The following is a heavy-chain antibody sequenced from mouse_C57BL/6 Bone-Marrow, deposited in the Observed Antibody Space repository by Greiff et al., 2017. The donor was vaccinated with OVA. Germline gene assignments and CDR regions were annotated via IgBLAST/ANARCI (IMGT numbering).Heavy chain of an antibody. J-gene: IGHJ2*01. Sequence: QVQLQQSGAELARPGASVKLSCKASGYTFTSYGISWVKQRTGQGLEWIGEIYPRSGNTYYNEKFKGKATLTADKSSSTAYMELRSLTSEDSAVYFCARPSIYYDYFDYWGQGTTLTVSS. CDR3: ARPSIYYDYFDY. V-gene: IGHV1-81*01. CDR1: GYTFTSYG. D-gene: IGHD2-4*01. CDR2: IYPRSGNT.